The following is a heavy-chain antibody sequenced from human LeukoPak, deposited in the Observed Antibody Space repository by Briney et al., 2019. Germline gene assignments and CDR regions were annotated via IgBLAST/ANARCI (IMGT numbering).Heavy chain of an antibody. V-gene: IGHV4-34*01. CDR2: TNHSGST. D-gene: IGHD3-3*01. J-gene: IGHJ4*02. CDR3: ARGGLSYDFWSGYYSGALYYFDY. CDR1: GGSFSGYY. Sequence: SETLSLTGAVYGGSFSGYYWSWIRQPPGKGLEWIGETNHSGSTNYNPSLKSRVTISVDTSKNQFSLKLSSVTAADTAVYYCARGGLSYDFWSGYYSGALYYFDYWGQGTLVTVSS.